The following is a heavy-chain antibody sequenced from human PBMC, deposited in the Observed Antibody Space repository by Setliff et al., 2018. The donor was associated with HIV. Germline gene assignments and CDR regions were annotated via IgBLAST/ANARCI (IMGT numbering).Heavy chain of an antibody. D-gene: IGHD3-10*01. CDR3: ARLSGSGSYVWG. V-gene: IGHV4-39*01. CDR1: GGSISSSNSY. Sequence: SETLSLTCTVSGGSISSSNSYWGWIRQPPGKGLEWIGNIYYSGSTYYNPSLKSRVAISVDTSKNQFSLKLNSVTAADTAVYYCARLSGSGSYVWGWDQGTLVTVSS. CDR2: IYYSGST. J-gene: IGHJ4*02.